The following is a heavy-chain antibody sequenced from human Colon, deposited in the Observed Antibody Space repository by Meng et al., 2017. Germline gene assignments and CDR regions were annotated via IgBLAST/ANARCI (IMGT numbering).Heavy chain of an antibody. CDR1: GFTFSSYW. D-gene: IGHD5-12*01. CDR3: ASLAEYSGYDLFDY. Sequence: GGSLRLSFAASGFTFSSYWMSWVRQAPGKGLEWVANIKQDGSEKYYVDSVKGRFTISRDNAKNSLYLQMNSLRAEDTAVYYCASLAEYSGYDLFDYWGQGTLVTVSS. CDR2: IKQDGSEK. J-gene: IGHJ4*02. V-gene: IGHV3-7*01.